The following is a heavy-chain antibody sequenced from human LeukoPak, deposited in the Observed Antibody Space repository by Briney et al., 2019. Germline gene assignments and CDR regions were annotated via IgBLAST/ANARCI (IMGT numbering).Heavy chain of an antibody. CDR3: AKDYYGSGSYLPYD. V-gene: IGHV1-2*02. D-gene: IGHD3-10*01. CDR2: INPNSGGT. Sequence: GASVKVSCKASGYTFTSYGISWVRQAPGQGLEWMGWINPNSGGTNYAQKFQGRVTKTRDTSISTVYMELSRLRSDDTAVYYCAKDYYGSGSYLPYDWGQGTLVTVSS. J-gene: IGHJ4*02. CDR1: GYTFTSYG.